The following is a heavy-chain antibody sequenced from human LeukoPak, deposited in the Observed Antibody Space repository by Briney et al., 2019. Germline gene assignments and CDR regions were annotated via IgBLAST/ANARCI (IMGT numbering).Heavy chain of an antibody. V-gene: IGHV3-23*01. CDR1: GFTLSIYA. Sequence: GGSLRLSCAASGFTLSIYAMSGVREGPGEGLEWVSAISVSGNTYHADSVKGRFTISRDSSKNTLYLQMNSLRAEDTAVYFCAKDMVRGYYFDCWGQGTLITVSS. CDR2: ISVSGNT. D-gene: IGHD3-10*01. CDR3: AKDMVRGYYFDC. J-gene: IGHJ4*02.